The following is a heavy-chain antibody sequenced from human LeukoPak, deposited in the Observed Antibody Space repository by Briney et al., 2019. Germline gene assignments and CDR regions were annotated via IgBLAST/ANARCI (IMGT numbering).Heavy chain of an antibody. CDR3: ARTPSNTWTNWFDP. CDR1: GFTFSNYW. V-gene: IGHV3-7*04. CDR2: INQDGSEK. J-gene: IGHJ5*02. D-gene: IGHD6-13*01. Sequence: GGSLRLSCAASGFTFSNYWMSWVRQAPGKGLEWVAHINQDGSEKYYVDSVKGRFTISRDNAKNSLYLQMNSLRAEDTAVYYCARTPSNTWTNWFDPWGQGTLVIVSS.